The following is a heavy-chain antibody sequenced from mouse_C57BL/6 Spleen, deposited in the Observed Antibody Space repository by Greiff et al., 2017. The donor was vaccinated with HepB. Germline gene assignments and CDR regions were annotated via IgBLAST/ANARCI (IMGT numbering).Heavy chain of an antibody. J-gene: IGHJ3*01. Sequence: VQLVESGAELARPGASVKMSCKASGYTFTSYTMHWVKQRPGQGLEWIGYINPSSGYTKYNQKFKDKATLTADKSSSTAYMQLSSLTSEDSAVYYCASGIYYRFAYWGQGTLVTVSA. CDR1: GYTFTSYT. D-gene: IGHD1-1*01. CDR3: ASGIYYRFAY. V-gene: IGHV1-4*01. CDR2: INPSSGYT.